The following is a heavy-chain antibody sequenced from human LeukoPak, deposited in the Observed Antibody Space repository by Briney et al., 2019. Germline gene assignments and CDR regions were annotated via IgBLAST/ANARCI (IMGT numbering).Heavy chain of an antibody. CDR2: ISSRSTYI. CDR3: ARGSSSGWYYSHMDV. CDR1: RFTFSTYS. V-gene: IGHV3-21*01. Sequence: GGSLRLSCAASRFTFSTYSMNWVRQAPGKGLEWVSSISSRSTYIYYADSVKGRFTISRDNAKNSLYLQMNSLTVEDTAVYYCARGSSSGWYYSHMDVWGKGTTVIVSS. D-gene: IGHD6-19*01. J-gene: IGHJ6*03.